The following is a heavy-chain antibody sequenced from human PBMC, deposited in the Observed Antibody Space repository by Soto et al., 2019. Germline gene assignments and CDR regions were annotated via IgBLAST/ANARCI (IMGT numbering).Heavy chain of an antibody. D-gene: IGHD3-22*01. J-gene: IGHJ4*02. Sequence: VSLGLSCAASGFTFSSYSMNCVRQAPGKGLEWVSSISSSSSYIYYADSVKGRFTISRDNAKNSLYLQMNSLRAEDTAVYYCARDQGSSGYPKGSFEYWGKGTLVTVSS. V-gene: IGHV3-21*01. CDR3: ARDQGSSGYPKGSFEY. CDR2: ISSSSSYI. CDR1: GFTFSSYS.